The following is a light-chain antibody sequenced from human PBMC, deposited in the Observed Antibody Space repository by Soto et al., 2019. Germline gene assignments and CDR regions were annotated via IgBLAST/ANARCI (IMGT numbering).Light chain of an antibody. CDR2: DVS. V-gene: IGLV2-8*01. J-gene: IGLJ1*01. CDR3: SSYAGSNNSYV. Sequence: QSALTQPPSASGSPGQSVTISCTGTSSDVGDYNYVSWYQQHPGKAPKLLIYDVSKRPSGVPDRFSGSKSGNTASLTVSGLQAEDEADYYCSSYAGSNNSYVFGTGTKLTVL. CDR1: SSDVGDYNY.